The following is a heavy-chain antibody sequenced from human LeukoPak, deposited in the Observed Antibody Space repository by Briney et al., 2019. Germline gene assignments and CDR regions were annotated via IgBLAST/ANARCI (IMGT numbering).Heavy chain of an antibody. CDR2: IKSKTDGGTT. Sequence: PGGSLRLSCAASGFTFSNAWMSWVRQAPGKGLEWVGRIKSKTDGGTTDYAAPVKGRFTISRDDSKNTLYLQMNSLKTEDTAVYYCTTGRITIFGVVIKAYYYYYMDVWGKGTTVTVSS. D-gene: IGHD3-3*01. CDR3: TTGRITIFGVVIKAYYYYYMDV. V-gene: IGHV3-15*01. J-gene: IGHJ6*03. CDR1: GFTFSNAW.